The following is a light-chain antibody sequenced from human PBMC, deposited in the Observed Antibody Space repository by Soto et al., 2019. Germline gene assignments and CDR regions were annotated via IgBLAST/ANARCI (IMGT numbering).Light chain of an antibody. CDR2: GNS. CDR3: SSYTSSSTLYV. CDR1: SSNIGAGFD. J-gene: IGLJ1*01. Sequence: QPVLTQPPSVSGAPGQRVTISCTGSSSNIGAGFDVHWYRQLPGTSPKLLIFGNSNRPSGVPDRFSGARSGTSASLAITGLQAEDEADYYCSSYTSSSTLYVFGTGTKLTVL. V-gene: IGLV1-40*01.